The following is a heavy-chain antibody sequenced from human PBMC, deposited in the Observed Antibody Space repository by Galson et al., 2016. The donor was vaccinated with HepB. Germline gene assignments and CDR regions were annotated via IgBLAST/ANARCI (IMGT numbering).Heavy chain of an antibody. CDR3: ARVIRGDLAGAGKWLDP. CDR2: IYYSGST. CDR1: GGSISSSGYY. D-gene: IGHD6-13*01. J-gene: IGHJ5*02. Sequence: TLSLTCTVSGGSISSSGYYWTWVRQHPGKGLEWIGHIYYSGSTFYNPSLKSRTSISIDTSKNRFSLNLNSVTAADTAVYYCARVIRGDLAGAGKWLDPWGRGTLVTVSS. V-gene: IGHV4-31*03.